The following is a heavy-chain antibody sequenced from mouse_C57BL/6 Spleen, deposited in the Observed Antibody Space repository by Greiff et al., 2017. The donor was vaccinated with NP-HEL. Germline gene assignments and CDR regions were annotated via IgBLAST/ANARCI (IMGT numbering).Heavy chain of an antibody. CDR3: ARSYGYSYWYFDV. D-gene: IGHD2-2*01. Sequence: EVKLQESGPVLVKPGASVKMSCKASGYTFTDYYMNWVKQSHGKSLEWIGVINPYNGGTSYNQKFKGKATLTVDKSSSTAYMELNSLTSEDSAVYYCARSYGYSYWYFDVWGTGTTVTVSS. CDR2: INPYNGGT. J-gene: IGHJ1*03. CDR1: GYTFTDYY. V-gene: IGHV1-19*01.